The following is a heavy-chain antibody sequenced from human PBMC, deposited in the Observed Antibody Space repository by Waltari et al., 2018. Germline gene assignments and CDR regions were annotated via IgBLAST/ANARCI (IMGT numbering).Heavy chain of an antibody. CDR3: ARDRLGYGDYDY. Sequence: EVHLVESGGGLVQPGGSLRLSCAASTFTFRAFWMSWVCQAPGKGLEWVANIKQDGSEKYYMDAVEGRFTISRDNAKNSVYLQMNSLRVEDTAVYYCARDRLGYGDYDYWGQGTLVTVSS. CDR1: TFTFRAFW. V-gene: IGHV3-7*01. J-gene: IGHJ4*02. CDR2: IKQDGSEK. D-gene: IGHD4-17*01.